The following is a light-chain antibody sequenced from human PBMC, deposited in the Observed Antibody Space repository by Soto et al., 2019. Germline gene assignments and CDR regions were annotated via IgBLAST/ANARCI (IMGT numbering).Light chain of an antibody. V-gene: IGKV3-20*01. CDR1: QSVSNRY. CDR3: QQYGSSPLIS. J-gene: IGKJ5*01. Sequence: EIVLTQSPGTLSLSPGARAALSGFASQSVSNRYLAWYQQKPGQAPRLLIFGASKRATGIPDRFSGSGSGRDFTLTISGLEPEDFAVYYCQQYGSSPLISFGQGTRLEIK. CDR2: GAS.